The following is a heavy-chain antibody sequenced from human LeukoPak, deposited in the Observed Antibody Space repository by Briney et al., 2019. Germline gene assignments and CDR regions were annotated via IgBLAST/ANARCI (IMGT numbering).Heavy chain of an antibody. J-gene: IGHJ4*02. CDR3: ARAGQEWFGELGFDQ. D-gene: IGHD3-10*01. CDR2: IKQDGSEK. Sequence: GGSLRLSCAASGFTSSIYSMSWVRQAPGKGLEWVANIKQDGSEKNYVESVKGRFTISRDNAKNSLYLQTNSLRAEDTAVYYCARAGQEWFGELGFDQWGQGTLVIVSS. V-gene: IGHV3-7*01. CDR1: GFTSSIYS.